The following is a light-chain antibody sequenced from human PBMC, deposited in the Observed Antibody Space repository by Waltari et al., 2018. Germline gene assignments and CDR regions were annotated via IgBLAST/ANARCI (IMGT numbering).Light chain of an antibody. CDR3: QQRSNWPLT. Sequence: IVLTQSPATLSLSPGERAILSCRASQSVSSSLAWYQQKPGQAPRLLIYDASNRATGIPARFSGSGAGTDFTPTISSLEPEDFAVYYCQQRSNWPLTFGGGTKVEIK. CDR2: DAS. V-gene: IGKV3-11*01. J-gene: IGKJ4*01. CDR1: QSVSSS.